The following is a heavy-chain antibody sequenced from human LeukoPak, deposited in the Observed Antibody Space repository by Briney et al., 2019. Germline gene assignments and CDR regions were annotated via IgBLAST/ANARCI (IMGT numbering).Heavy chain of an antibody. CDR2: IYSDAT. D-gene: IGHD3-22*01. CDR1: GFTFSSYW. CDR3: ARESYDSSGYYYGGGFDY. J-gene: IGHJ4*02. V-gene: IGHV3-74*01. Sequence: GGSLRLSCAASGFTFSSYWIHWVRQAPGKGLVWVSRIYSDATYYADSVKGRFTISGDNAKNTLYLQMNSLGAEDTAVYYCARESYDSSGYYYGGGFDYWGQGTLVTVSS.